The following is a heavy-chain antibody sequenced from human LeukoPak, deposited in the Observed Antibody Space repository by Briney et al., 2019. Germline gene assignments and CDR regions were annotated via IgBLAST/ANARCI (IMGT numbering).Heavy chain of an antibody. J-gene: IGHJ4*01. CDR1: GFTFSSYW. Sequence: GGSLRLSCAASGFTFSSYWMHWVRQAPGKGLVWVSRINSDGSSTSYADSVKGRFTISRDSSRETLFLQMNSLRADDTAVYYCARQGYGSGFDYWGHGTMVTVSS. D-gene: IGHD3-10*01. CDR2: INSDGSST. V-gene: IGHV3-74*01. CDR3: ARQGYGSGFDY.